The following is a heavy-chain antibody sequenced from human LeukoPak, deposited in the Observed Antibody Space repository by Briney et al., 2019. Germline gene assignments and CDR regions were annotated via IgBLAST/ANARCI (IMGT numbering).Heavy chain of an antibody. Sequence: GGSLRLSCAASGFNIGPYAMYWVRHGPGRGGEWVSVIKADGSGTFYSDCVRGRFTTSRDSSKNSLYLQMSSLTSDDTALYYCATWAFYHNLDVWGQGTTVAVSS. J-gene: IGHJ6*02. CDR3: ATWAFYHNLDV. V-gene: IGHV3-43*02. CDR2: IKADGSGT. D-gene: IGHD2/OR15-2a*01. CDR1: GFNIGPYA.